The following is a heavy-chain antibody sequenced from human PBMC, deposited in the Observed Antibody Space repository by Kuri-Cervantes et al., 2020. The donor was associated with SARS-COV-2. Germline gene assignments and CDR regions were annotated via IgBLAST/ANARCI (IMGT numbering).Heavy chain of an antibody. V-gene: IGHV3-30-3*01. CDR1: GFTFSSYA. CDR2: ISYDGSNK. CDR3: ARAVGSSSAGDYSMDV. D-gene: IGHD6-6*01. Sequence: GGSLRLSCAASGFTFSSYAMHWVRQAPGKGLEWVAVISYDGSNKYYPDSVKGRFTNSRDNAKNSLFLQMNSLRADDTAVYYCARAVGSSSAGDYSMDVWGKGTTVTVSS. J-gene: IGHJ6*03.